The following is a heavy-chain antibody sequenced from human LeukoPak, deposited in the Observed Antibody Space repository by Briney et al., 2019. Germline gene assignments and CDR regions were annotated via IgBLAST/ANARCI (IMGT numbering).Heavy chain of an antibody. CDR1: GASISNYY. CDR2: IYYSERT. CDR3: ARDWGSNYFDY. D-gene: IGHD3-16*01. Sequence: SETLSLTCTVSGASISNYYWSWIRQPPGKGLEWIGYIYYSERTKYNPSLKSRVTISGDMSKNQFSLKLSSVTASDTAVYYCARDWGSNYFDYWGQGILVTVSS. V-gene: IGHV4-59*01. J-gene: IGHJ4*02.